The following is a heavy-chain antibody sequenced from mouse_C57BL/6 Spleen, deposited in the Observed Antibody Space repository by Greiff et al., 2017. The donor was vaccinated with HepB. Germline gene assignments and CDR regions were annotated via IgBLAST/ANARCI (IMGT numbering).Heavy chain of an antibody. J-gene: IGHJ1*03. V-gene: IGHV14-2*01. CDR1: GFNIKDYY. Sequence: EVQLQQSGAELVKPGASVKLSCTASGFNIKDYYMHWVKQRTEQGLEWIGRIDPEDGETKYAPKFQGKATITADTSSNTAYLQLSSLTSEDTAVYSCASPLITTVVATRGFDVWGTATTVTASS. CDR2: IDPEDGET. D-gene: IGHD1-1*01. CDR3: ASPLITTVVATRGFDV.